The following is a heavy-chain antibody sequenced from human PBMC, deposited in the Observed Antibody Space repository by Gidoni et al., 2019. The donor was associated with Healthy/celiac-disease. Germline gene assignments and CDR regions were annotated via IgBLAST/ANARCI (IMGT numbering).Heavy chain of an antibody. CDR1: GFTFSSYA. D-gene: IGHD3-22*01. Sequence: QVQLVESGGGVVQPGRSLRLSCDASGFTFSSYAMHWVRQAPGKGLEWVAVISYDGSNKYYADSVKGRFTISRDNSKNTLYLQMNSLRAEDTAVYYCARGSYYYDSSGYLHDYWGQGTLVTVSS. CDR3: ARGSYYYDSSGYLHDY. CDR2: ISYDGSNK. V-gene: IGHV3-30-3*01. J-gene: IGHJ4*02.